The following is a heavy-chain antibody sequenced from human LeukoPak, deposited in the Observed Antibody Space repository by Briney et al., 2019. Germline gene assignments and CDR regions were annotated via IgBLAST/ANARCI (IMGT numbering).Heavy chain of an antibody. CDR3: ARDHNYAFDN. CDR2: IGISSGNT. V-gene: IGHV3-48*04. Sequence: GGSLRLSCAASGFTFSDYSMNWVRQAPGKGLEWISYIGISSGNTKYADSVKGRFTISGDNAKNSLYLQVNSLRVEDTAVYYCARDHNYAFDNWGQGTLVTVSS. J-gene: IGHJ4*02. D-gene: IGHD1-1*01. CDR1: GFTFSDYS.